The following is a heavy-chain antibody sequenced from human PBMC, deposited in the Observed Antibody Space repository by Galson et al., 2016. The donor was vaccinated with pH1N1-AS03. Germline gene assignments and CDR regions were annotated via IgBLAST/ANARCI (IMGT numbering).Heavy chain of an antibody. CDR3: AKGSGD. D-gene: IGHD1-1*01. J-gene: IGHJ4*02. CDR2: SWKDGRSE. CDR1: GFSFSNYP. V-gene: IGHV3-33*06. Sequence: SLRLSCAASGFSFSNYPMHWVRQAPGKGLEWVAVSWKDGRSEDYADSVKGRFTISRDNSNNMLFLQMNSLRADDMAVYYCAKGSGDWGPGTLVTVSS.